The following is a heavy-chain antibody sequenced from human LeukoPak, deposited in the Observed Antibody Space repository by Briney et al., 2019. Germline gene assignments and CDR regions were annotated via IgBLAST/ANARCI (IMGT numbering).Heavy chain of an antibody. CDR1: GGSISTYY. Sequence: WKTLSLTCTVSGGSISTYYWSWIRQPPGKGLELIGYIYYSGSTNYNPSLRSRVTISLDTSKNQFSLKLNSVSAADTAVYYCARKTGVDAFDIWGQGTMVTVSS. V-gene: IGHV4-59*01. CDR2: IYYSGST. J-gene: IGHJ3*02. CDR3: ARKTGVDAFDI. D-gene: IGHD1-1*01.